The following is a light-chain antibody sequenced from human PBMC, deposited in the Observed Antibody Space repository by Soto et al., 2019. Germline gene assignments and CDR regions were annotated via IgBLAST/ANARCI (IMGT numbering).Light chain of an antibody. CDR3: QQSNSFPIT. V-gene: IGKV1D-12*01. CDR2: TGS. CDR1: QGLSSW. Sequence: DIQMTQSPSSVSASVGDRVTITCRASQGLSSWLAWYQQKPGKAPKLLIYTGSSLQSGVSSRFSGSGGGTDFPLTISSLQPEDSATYYCQQSNSFPITFGQGTRLEIK. J-gene: IGKJ5*01.